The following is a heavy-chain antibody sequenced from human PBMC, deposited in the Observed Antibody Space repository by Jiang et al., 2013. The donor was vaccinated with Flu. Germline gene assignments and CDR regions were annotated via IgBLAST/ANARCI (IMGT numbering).Heavy chain of an antibody. J-gene: IGHJ4*02. CDR3: THLMRGGWYYFDY. V-gene: IGHV3-23*01. CDR2: ISATGEAT. CDR1: GFSFSNFA. Sequence: GLVQPGGSLRLSCAASGFSFSNFAMSWVRQAPGKGLEWVSTISATGEATYYADSVKGRFTISRDNSKNTLQVQMNSLRADDTAVYYCTHLMRGGWYYFDYWGQGSLVTVSS. D-gene: IGHD6-19*01.